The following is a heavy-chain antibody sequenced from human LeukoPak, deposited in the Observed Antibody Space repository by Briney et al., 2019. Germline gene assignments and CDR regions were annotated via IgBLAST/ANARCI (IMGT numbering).Heavy chain of an antibody. CDR2: INHSGST. D-gene: IGHD2-15*01. CDR3: ARGDMIKGTFDI. Sequence: PSETLSLTCTVSGGSISSSTYYWGWIRQPPGKGLEWIGEINHSGSTNYNPSLKSRVTISVDTSKNQFSLKLSSVTAADTAVYYCARGDMIKGTFDIWGQGTMVTVSS. J-gene: IGHJ3*02. V-gene: IGHV4-39*07. CDR1: GGSISSSTYY.